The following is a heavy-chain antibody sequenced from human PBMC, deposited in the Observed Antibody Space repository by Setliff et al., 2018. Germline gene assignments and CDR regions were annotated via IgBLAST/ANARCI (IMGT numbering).Heavy chain of an antibody. CDR3: TRDAPFWAPQYSLWSDGAYSQYYYMDV. V-gene: IGHV3-49*04. D-gene: IGHD2-15*01. J-gene: IGHJ6*03. Sequence: GGSLRLSCTASGFTFGDYAMSWVRQAPGKGLEGIGFIRSKAYGGTTEYAASMKGRFTISRDDSKSIAYLQMNSLKIEDTAMYYCTRDAPFWAPQYSLWSDGAYSQYYYMDVWGKGTTVTVSS. CDR2: IRSKAYGGTT. CDR1: GFTFGDYA.